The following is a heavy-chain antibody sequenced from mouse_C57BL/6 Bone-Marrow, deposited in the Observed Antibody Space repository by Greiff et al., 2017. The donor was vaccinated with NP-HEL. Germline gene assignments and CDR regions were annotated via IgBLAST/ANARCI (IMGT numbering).Heavy chain of an antibody. J-gene: IGHJ2*01. CDR2: IDPSDSYT. CDR3: ARFPNCSYYFDY. CDR1: GYTFTSYW. V-gene: IGHV1-59*01. Sequence: QVQLQQPGAELVRPGTSVKLSCKASGYTFTSYWMHWVKQRPGQGLEWIGVIDPSDSYTNYNQKFKGKATLTVDTSSSTAYMQLSSLTSEASAVYYCARFPNCSYYFDYWGQGTTLTVAS. D-gene: IGHD4-1*01.